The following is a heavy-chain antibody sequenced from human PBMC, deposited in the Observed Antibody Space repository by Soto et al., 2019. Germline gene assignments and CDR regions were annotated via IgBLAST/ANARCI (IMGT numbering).Heavy chain of an antibody. CDR2: IYSGGST. D-gene: IGHD3-16*01. CDR1: GFTVSSNY. Sequence: EVQLVETGGGLIQPGGSLRLSCAASGFTVSSNYMSWVRQARGKGLEGVSVIYSGGSTYYADSVKGRFTISRDNSKNTLYLQMNSLRAEDTAVYYCAREIGLGGDYVYAWGQGTLVTVSS. J-gene: IGHJ4*02. V-gene: IGHV3-53*02. CDR3: AREIGLGGDYVYA.